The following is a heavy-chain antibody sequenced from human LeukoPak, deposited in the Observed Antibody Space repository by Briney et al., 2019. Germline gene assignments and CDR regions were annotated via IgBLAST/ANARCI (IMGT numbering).Heavy chain of an antibody. CDR2: ISGSGGST. CDR1: GFTFSSYA. D-gene: IGHD4-17*01. CDR3: AKAPYGAGSYYFDY. V-gene: IGHV3-23*01. Sequence: GGSLRLSCAASGFTFSSYAMSWVRQAPGKGLEWVSAISGSGGSTYYADSVKGRFTISRDNSKNTLYLQTNSLRAEDTAVYYCAKAPYGAGSYYFDYWGQGTLVTVSS. J-gene: IGHJ4*02.